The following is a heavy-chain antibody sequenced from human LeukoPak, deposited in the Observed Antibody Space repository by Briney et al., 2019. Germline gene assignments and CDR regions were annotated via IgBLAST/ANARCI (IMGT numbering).Heavy chain of an antibody. Sequence: SVKVSCKASGGTFSNHGFTWVRQAPGQGLEWMGVIIPALGTANYAQKFQARVTITADGSTSTVYMDLRSLRAEDTALYYCAKDYRYCSGGSCYSGIDYWGQGTLVTVSS. CDR1: GGTFSNHG. D-gene: IGHD2-15*01. CDR2: IIPALGTA. CDR3: AKDYRYCSGGSCYSGIDY. J-gene: IGHJ4*02. V-gene: IGHV1-69*01.